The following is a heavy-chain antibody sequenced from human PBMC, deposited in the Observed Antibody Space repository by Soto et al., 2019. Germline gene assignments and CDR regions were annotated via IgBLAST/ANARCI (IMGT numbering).Heavy chain of an antibody. Sequence: SETLSLTCTVSGGSISSYYWSWIRQPPGKGLEWIGYIYYSGSTNYNPSLKSRVTISVDTSKNQFSLKLSSVTAADTAVYYCAREGIAAAGLFDYWGQGTLVTVSS. V-gene: IGHV4-59*01. CDR1: GGSISSYY. CDR2: IYYSGST. D-gene: IGHD6-13*01. J-gene: IGHJ4*02. CDR3: AREGIAAAGLFDY.